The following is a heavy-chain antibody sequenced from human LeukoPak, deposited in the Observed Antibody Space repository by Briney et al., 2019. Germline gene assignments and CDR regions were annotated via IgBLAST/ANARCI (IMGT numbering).Heavy chain of an antibody. V-gene: IGHV4-39*01. CDR2: IYYSGST. CDR1: GGSISSSSYY. Sequence: PSETLSLTCTVSGGSISSSSYYWGWIRQPPGKGLEWIGSIYYSGSTYYNPSLKSRVTISVDTSKNQFSLKLSSVTAADTAVYYCARFMVRGDIDYWGQGTLVTVSS. J-gene: IGHJ4*02. CDR3: ARFMVRGDIDY. D-gene: IGHD3-10*01.